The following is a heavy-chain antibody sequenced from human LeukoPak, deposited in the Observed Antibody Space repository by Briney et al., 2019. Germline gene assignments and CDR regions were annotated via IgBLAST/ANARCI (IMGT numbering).Heavy chain of an antibody. Sequence: SETLSLTCTVSGGSISSSTDYWGWIRQPPGKGLEWIGSIYYSGSTYYNPSLKSRVTISVDTSKNQFSLELTSVTAADTAVYYCARLLITVAGRYFDYWGQGTLDTVSS. CDR1: GGSISSSTDY. CDR3: ARLLITVAGRYFDY. V-gene: IGHV4-39*01. J-gene: IGHJ4*02. CDR2: IYYSGST. D-gene: IGHD6-19*01.